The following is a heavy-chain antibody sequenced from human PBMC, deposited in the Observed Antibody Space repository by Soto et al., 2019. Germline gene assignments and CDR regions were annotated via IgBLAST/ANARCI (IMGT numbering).Heavy chain of an antibody. CDR2: ISGDGSQR. CDR1: EFTFRNYP. V-gene: IGHV3-23*01. J-gene: IGHJ4*02. Sequence: EVQLLDSGGGLVQPGGSLRLSCAASEFTFRNYPMTWVRQTPGEGLDWVATISGDGSQRYYADSVKGRFTISRDNSKNTLHLQMNSLRVEDTAIYYGAREIPTFGPPFDYWGKGPRVPVSS. D-gene: IGHD3-3*01. CDR3: AREIPTFGPPFDY.